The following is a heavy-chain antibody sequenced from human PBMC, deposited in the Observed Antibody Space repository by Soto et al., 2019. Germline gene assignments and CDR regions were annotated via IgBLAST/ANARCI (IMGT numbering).Heavy chain of an antibody. CDR3: AKDLEESPA. CDR2: ISYDGSNK. V-gene: IGHV3-30*18. D-gene: IGHD3-10*01. Sequence: PGGSLRLSCAASGFTFSSFGMHWVRQAPGEGLEWVAVISYDGSNKYYADSVKGRITISRDNSKNTLYLQMNSLRVEDTAVYYCAKDLEESPAWGQGIMVTVS. J-gene: IGHJ3*01. CDR1: GFTFSSFG.